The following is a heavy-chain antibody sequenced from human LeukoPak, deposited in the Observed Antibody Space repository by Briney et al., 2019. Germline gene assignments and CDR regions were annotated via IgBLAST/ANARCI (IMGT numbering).Heavy chain of an antibody. Sequence: PGGSLRLSCAASGFTFSSYAMNWVRQAPGKGLEWVSGISGSGGNTYYADSVKGRFTISRDNAKNSLYLQMNSLRAEDTAVYYCARGLGYFDWLFLNWGQGTLLTVSS. V-gene: IGHV3-23*01. CDR2: ISGSGGNT. J-gene: IGHJ4*02. CDR3: ARGLGYFDWLFLN. D-gene: IGHD3-9*01. CDR1: GFTFSSYA.